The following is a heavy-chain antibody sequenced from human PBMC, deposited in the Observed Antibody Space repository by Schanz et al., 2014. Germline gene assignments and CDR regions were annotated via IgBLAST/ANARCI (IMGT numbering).Heavy chain of an antibody. V-gene: IGHV3-23*04. D-gene: IGHD6-19*01. Sequence: EVQLVESGGGLVQPGRSLRLSCAASGFTFSSYAMTWIRQVPGKGLEWVSGIPHNDDGSYYADSVKGRFTISRDNSKNTLYLGMNSLRAEDTAVYYCAKVRNIHGWDYYGMDVWGQGTTVTVSS. CDR2: IPHNDDGS. J-gene: IGHJ6*02. CDR1: GFTFSSYA. CDR3: AKVRNIHGWDYYGMDV.